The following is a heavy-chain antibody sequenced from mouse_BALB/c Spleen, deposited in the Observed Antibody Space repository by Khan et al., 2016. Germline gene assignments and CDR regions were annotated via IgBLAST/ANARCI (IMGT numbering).Heavy chain of an antibody. J-gene: IGHJ4*01. CDR2: IIYSGST. D-gene: IGHD2-14*01. CDR3: ARDRTNYASFY. CDR1: GYSITSDYA. Sequence: EVQLQESGPGLMKPSQSLSLTSTVNGYSITSDYAWNWIRQFPGNKLEWMGYIIYSGSTTFTQSLTSRISITRDKYNNQFFLQLNSVTLGAQATNDCARDRTNYASFYWVQGTSVTVSS. V-gene: IGHV3-2*02.